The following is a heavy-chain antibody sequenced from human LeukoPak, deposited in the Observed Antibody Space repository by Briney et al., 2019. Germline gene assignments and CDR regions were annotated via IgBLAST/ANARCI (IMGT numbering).Heavy chain of an antibody. D-gene: IGHD6-13*01. CDR2: ISYDGSNK. CDR1: GFTFSSYA. V-gene: IGHV3-30-3*01. J-gene: IGHJ4*02. CDR3: AKVSIAAAAPLDY. Sequence: GGSLRLSCAASGFTFSSYAMHWVRQAPGKGLEWVAVISYDGSNKYYADSVKGRFTISRDNSKNTLYLQMNSLRAEDTAVYYCAKVSIAAAAPLDYWGQGTLVTVSS.